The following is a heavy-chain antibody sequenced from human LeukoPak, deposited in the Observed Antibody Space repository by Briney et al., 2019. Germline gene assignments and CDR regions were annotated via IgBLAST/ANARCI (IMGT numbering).Heavy chain of an antibody. CDR3: AKRIQSAMAMGY. J-gene: IGHJ4*02. CDR1: GFTFSSYA. D-gene: IGHD5-18*01. CDR2: ISGSGGST. V-gene: IGHV3-23*01. Sequence: GGSLRLSCVASGFTFSSYAMSWVRQAPGKGLEWVSAISGSGGSTYYADSVKGRFTISRDNSKNTMYLQMNSLRAEDTAVYYCAKRIQSAMAMGYWGQGTLVTVSS.